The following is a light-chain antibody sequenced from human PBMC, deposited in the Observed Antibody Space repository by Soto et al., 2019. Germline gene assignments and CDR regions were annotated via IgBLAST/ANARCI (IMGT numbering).Light chain of an antibody. J-gene: IGLJ2*01. Sequence: QSVLTQPPSVSGAPGQRVTISCTGSSSNIGAGYAVHWYQQLPGTAPKLLIYGNSNRPSGVPDRFSGSKSGTSASLAITGLQAEDEADYYCQSYDSSLSGSHVVFGGGTQLTVL. CDR2: GNS. CDR3: QSYDSSLSGSHVV. CDR1: SSNIGAGYA. V-gene: IGLV1-40*01.